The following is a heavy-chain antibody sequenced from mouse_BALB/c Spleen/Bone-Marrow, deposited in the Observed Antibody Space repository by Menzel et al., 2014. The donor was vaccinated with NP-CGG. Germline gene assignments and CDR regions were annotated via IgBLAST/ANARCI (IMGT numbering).Heavy chain of an antibody. D-gene: IGHD1-1*01. CDR2: INNNGGST. J-gene: IGHJ1*01. CDR3: ARVYGWYFDV. CDR1: GFTFSSYG. V-gene: IGHV5-6-3*01. Sequence: EVMLAESGGGSVQPGGSLKLSCVASGFTFSSYGMSWVRQTPDKRPELGATINNNGGSTYYPDSVKSQFTISRDNAKNTLCLQMSSLKSEHTTMYYCARVYGWYFDVWGAGTTVTVSA.